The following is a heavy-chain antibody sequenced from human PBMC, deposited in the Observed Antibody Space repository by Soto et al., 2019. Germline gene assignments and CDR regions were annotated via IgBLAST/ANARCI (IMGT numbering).Heavy chain of an antibody. CDR1: GVSVSSGSYY. CDR2: IYYSGST. J-gene: IGHJ5*02. V-gene: IGHV4-61*01. CDR3: ARGRGSIAAVYNWFDP. Sequence: ETLSLTCTVSGVSVSSGSYYLSWIRQPPGKGLEWIGYIYYSGSTNYNPSLKSRVTISVDTSKNQFSLKLSSVTAADTAVYYCARGRGSIAAVYNWFDPWGQGTLVTVSS. D-gene: IGHD6-13*01.